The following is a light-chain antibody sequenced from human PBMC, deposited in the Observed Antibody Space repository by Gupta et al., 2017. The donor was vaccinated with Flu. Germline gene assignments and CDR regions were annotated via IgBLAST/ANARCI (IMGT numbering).Light chain of an antibody. CDR1: QSVSSN. V-gene: IGKV3-15*01. CDR3: QQYNNWPRT. Sequence: MTQSPASLSVSPGERATLSCRASQSVSSNLARYQQKPGQAPRLLIYGASTRATGFPARFSGSGSGTEFTLTISSLQSEDFAVYYCQQYNNWPRTFGQGTKVKIK. CDR2: GAS. J-gene: IGKJ1*01.